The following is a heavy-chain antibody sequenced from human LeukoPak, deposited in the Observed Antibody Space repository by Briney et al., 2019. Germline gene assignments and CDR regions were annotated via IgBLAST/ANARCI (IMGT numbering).Heavy chain of an antibody. D-gene: IGHD3-10*01. CDR2: ISAYNGNT. Sequence: ASVKVSCKASGYTFTSYGVSWVRQAPGQGVGWMGWISAYNGNTNYAQKLQGRVTMTTDTSTSTAYLELRSLRPDDTPVYYCAIQYYSGSGSYLLDYWGQGTLVTVSS. CDR3: AIQYYSGSGSYLLDY. CDR1: GYTFTSYG. V-gene: IGHV1-18*01. J-gene: IGHJ4*02.